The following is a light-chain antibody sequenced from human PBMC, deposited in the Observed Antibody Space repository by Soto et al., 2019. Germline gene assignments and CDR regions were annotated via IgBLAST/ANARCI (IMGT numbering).Light chain of an antibody. V-gene: IGLV2-14*01. CDR2: EVS. Sequence: QSALTQPASVSGSPGQSITISCTGTSSDIGDYNSVSWYQQNPGKAPKLMIYEVSNRPSGISNRFSGSKSGNTASLTISGLQAEDEADYSCSSYTSSSTYVFGTGTKLTVL. CDR1: SSDIGDYNS. J-gene: IGLJ1*01. CDR3: SSYTSSSTYV.